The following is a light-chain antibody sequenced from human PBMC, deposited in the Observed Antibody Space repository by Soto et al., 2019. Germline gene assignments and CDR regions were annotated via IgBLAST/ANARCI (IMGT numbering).Light chain of an antibody. CDR1: QSVSSSY. CDR3: QQYGSSPPYT. Sequence: EIVLTQSPGTLSLSPGERATLSCRASQSVSSSYLAWYQQKPGQAPRLLIYGASSRATGIPDRFSGSGSGTDFTLTISRLEPEDFAVYYCQQYGSSPPYTFVQGTKLDIK. J-gene: IGKJ2*01. V-gene: IGKV3-20*01. CDR2: GAS.